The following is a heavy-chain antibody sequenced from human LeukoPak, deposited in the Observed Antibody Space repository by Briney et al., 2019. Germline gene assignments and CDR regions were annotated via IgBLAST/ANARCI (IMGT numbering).Heavy chain of an antibody. J-gene: IGHJ4*02. D-gene: IGHD6-19*01. CDR2: VYHGGTT. V-gene: IGHV4-30-2*02. Sequence: SETLSLTCAVSGGSISSRDYSWSWIRLPPGKGLEWIGSVYHGGTTYYNPSLKSRVTISEDRSKNQFSLKLSSVTAADTAVYYCAAGIAVAGGGDYWGQGTLVTVSS. CDR1: GGSISSRDYS. CDR3: AAGIAVAGGGDY.